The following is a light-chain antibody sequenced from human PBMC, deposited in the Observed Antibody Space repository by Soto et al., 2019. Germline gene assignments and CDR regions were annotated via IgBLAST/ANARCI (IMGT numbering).Light chain of an antibody. J-gene: IGLJ1*01. Sequence: QSVLTQPASVSGSPGQSISISCTGTSSDVGGYNYVSWYQQHPGNAPKLIIYKVSYRPSGVSNRFSGSKSGNTASLTISGLQSEDEANYYCISYTSSASYVFGTGTKLTVL. CDR3: ISYTSSASYV. CDR1: SSDVGGYNY. CDR2: KVS. V-gene: IGLV2-14*01.